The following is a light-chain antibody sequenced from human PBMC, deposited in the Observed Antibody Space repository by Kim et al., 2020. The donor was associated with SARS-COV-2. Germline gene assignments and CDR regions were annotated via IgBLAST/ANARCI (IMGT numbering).Light chain of an antibody. CDR2: QDS. CDR1: KLGDKY. CDR3: QAWDSSTWV. J-gene: IGLJ3*02. V-gene: IGLV3-1*01. Sequence: VSPGQTASITCSGDKLGDKYACWYQQKPGQSPGLVVYQDSKRPSGIPERFAGSNSGNTATLTISGTQAMDEADYYCQAWDSSTWVFGGGTQLTVL.